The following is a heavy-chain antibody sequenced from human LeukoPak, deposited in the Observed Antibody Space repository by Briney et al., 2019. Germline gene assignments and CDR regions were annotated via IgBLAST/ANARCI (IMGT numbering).Heavy chain of an antibody. D-gene: IGHD1-26*01. CDR2: IYSGGYT. CDR3: AKGASGSYHTPYDY. J-gene: IGHJ4*02. Sequence: GGSLRLSCAASGFTVSNNYMTWVRQAPGKGLEWVSVIYSGGYTYYADSVKGRFTISRDNSKNTLNLQMNSLRVEDTAVYYCAKGASGSYHTPYDYWGQGSLVTVSS. V-gene: IGHV3-66*01. CDR1: GFTVSNNY.